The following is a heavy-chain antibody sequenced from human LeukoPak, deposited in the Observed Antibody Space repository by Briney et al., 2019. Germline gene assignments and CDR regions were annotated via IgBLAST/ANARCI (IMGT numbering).Heavy chain of an antibody. J-gene: IGHJ6*03. Sequence: SETLSLTCAVYGGSFSGYYWSWIRQPPGKGLEWIGEINHSGSTNYNPSLKSRVTISVDTSKNQFSLKLSSVTAADTAVYYCARQAIPYCSSTSCYLEDYYYYYMDVWGKGTTVTVSS. CDR3: ARQAIPYCSSTSCYLEDYYYYYMDV. CDR1: GGSFSGYY. V-gene: IGHV4-34*01. CDR2: INHSGST. D-gene: IGHD2-2*01.